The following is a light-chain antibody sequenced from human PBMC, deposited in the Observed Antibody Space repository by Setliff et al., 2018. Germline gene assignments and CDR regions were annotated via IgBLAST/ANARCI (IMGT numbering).Light chain of an antibody. J-gene: IGLJ1*01. Sequence: QSVLAQPPSASGTPGQRVTISCSGSSSNIGSNTVNWYQQPPGTAPKLLIYSNNQRLSGVPDRFSGSKSGTSASLAISGLQSEDEADYYCAAWDDSLNGPVFGTGTKVTVL. CDR1: SSNIGSNT. CDR2: SNN. V-gene: IGLV1-44*01. CDR3: AAWDDSLNGPV.